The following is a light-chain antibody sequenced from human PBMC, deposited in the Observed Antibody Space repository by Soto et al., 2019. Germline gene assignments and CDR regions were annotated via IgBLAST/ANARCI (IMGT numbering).Light chain of an antibody. J-gene: IGLJ3*02. CDR2: ENN. CDR1: SGSIASNY. CDR3: RSYGTNSQV. Sequence: NFMLTQPHSVSESPGKTVTISCTGSSGSIASNYVQWYQQRPGSAPTTVISENNQRPSGVPDRFSGSIDSSSNSASLTISGLKTEDEADYYCRSYGTNSQVFGGGTKLTVL. V-gene: IGLV6-57*02.